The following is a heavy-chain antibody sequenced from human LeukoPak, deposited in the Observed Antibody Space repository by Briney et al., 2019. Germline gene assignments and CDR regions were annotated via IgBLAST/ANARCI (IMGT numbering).Heavy chain of an antibody. CDR1: GGSISSGDYF. Sequence: SETLSLTCTVSGGSISSGDYFWSWIRQPPGKGLEWIGYIYYSGSTLYNPSLKSRITISVDTSKNRFSLKLSSVTAADTAVYYCARVLNYNFWSGYRLVGYNWFDPWGQGTLVTVYS. J-gene: IGHJ5*02. D-gene: IGHD3-3*01. CDR2: IYYSGST. CDR3: ARVLNYNFWSGYRLVGYNWFDP. V-gene: IGHV4-30-4*01.